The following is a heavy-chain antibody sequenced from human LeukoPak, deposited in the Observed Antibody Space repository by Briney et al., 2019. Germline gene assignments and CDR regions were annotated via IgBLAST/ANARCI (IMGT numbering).Heavy chain of an antibody. V-gene: IGHV3-74*01. Sequence: GGSLRLSCAASGFTFSRFWMHWVRQAPGKGLVWVSRINRDGSSINYADSVKGRLTISRDNAKNTLYLQMNSLRAEDTAVYYCARDFDALDIWGQGTMVTVSS. CDR2: INRDGSSI. J-gene: IGHJ3*02. CDR1: GFTFSRFW. CDR3: ARDFDALDI.